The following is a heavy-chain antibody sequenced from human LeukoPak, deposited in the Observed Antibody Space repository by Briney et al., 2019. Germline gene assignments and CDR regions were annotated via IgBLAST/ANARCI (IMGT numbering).Heavy chain of an antibody. CDR3: ASSGSGSYYQY. J-gene: IGHJ4*02. V-gene: IGHV1-18*01. CDR2: ISAYNGNT. CDR1: GYTFTNYG. Sequence: ASVKVSCKASGYTFTNYGISWVRQARGQGLEWMGWISAYNGNTNYAQKLQGRVTVTTDTSTSTAYMELRSLRSDDTAVYYCASSGSGSYYQYWGRGTLVTVSS. D-gene: IGHD3-10*01.